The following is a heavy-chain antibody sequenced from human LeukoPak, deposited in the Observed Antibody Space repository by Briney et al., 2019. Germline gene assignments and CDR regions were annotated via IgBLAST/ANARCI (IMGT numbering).Heavy chain of an antibody. CDR2: ISAYNGYT. D-gene: IGHD6-19*01. CDR3: AAWRGYVSGWTGPFDY. CDR1: GYIFTSYG. Sequence: ASVKVSCKASGYIFTSYGISWVRQAPGQGLEWMGWISAYNGYTNYAQKLQGRVTMITDTSTSTAYMELRSLMSDDTAVYFCAAWRGYVSGWTGPFDYWGQGTQVTVSS. V-gene: IGHV1-18*01. J-gene: IGHJ4*02.